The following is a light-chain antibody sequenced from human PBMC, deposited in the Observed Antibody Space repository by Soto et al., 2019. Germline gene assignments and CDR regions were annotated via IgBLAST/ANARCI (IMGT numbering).Light chain of an antibody. V-gene: IGKV1-5*03. J-gene: IGKJ1*01. CDR2: KAS. CDR3: QQYNNYWT. Sequence: DIQMTQSPSTLSASVGDRVTITCRASQSCGTSLVWYQQRPGKAPNLLIYKASNLESGVPSRFSGSGSGTEFTLTISSVQPDDFATYYCQQYNNYWTFGQGTKVEIK. CDR1: QSCGTS.